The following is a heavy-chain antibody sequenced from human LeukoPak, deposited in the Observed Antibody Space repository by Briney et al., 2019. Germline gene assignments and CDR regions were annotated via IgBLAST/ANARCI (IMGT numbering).Heavy chain of an antibody. J-gene: IGHJ6*03. Sequence: TSETLSLTCAVYGGSFSGYYWSWICQPPGEGLEWIGEINHSGSTNYNPSLKSRVTISVDTSKNQFSLKLSSVTAADTAVYYCARGRGTDYYYYYMDVWGKGTTVTVSS. V-gene: IGHV4-34*01. CDR2: INHSGST. CDR3: ARGRGTDYYYYYMDV. CDR1: GGSFSGYY.